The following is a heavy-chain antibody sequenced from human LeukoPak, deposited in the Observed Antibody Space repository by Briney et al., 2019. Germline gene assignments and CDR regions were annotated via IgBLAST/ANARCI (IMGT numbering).Heavy chain of an antibody. D-gene: IGHD4-17*01. J-gene: IGHJ6*02. CDR2: IYYSGNT. CDR3: ARDRSYGDTTYYYYGMDV. Sequence: SETLSLTCTVSGGSISNYYWSWVRQPPGKGLEWIGYIYYSGNTNYNPSLNYNPSLKSRVTISVDTSKNQFSLKLSSVTAADTAVYYCARDRSYGDTTYYYYGMDVWGQGTTVTVSS. V-gene: IGHV4-59*01. CDR1: GGSISNYY.